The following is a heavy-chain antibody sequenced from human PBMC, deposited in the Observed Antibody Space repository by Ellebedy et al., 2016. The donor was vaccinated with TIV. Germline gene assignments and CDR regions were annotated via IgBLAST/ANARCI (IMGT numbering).Heavy chain of an antibody. J-gene: IGHJ5*02. D-gene: IGHD6-19*01. Sequence: PGGSLRLSCAVSGFTFNTYAMSWVRQAPGKGLEWVPHISGSGVTTYYADPVRGRFSISRDNSKNTLFLQMNSLRADDTAVYYCAGYRGEAVAGNWFDPWGQGTLVTVSS. CDR2: ISGSGVTT. V-gene: IGHV3-23*01. CDR1: GFTFNTYA. CDR3: AGYRGEAVAGNWFDP.